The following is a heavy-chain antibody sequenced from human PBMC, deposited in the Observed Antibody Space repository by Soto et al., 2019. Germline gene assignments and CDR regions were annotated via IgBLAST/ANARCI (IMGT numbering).Heavy chain of an antibody. CDR3: AGDNWNTNSNWFDP. J-gene: IGHJ5*02. V-gene: IGHV3-33*01. CDR1: GFTFSSYG. CDR2: IWYDGSNK. Sequence: LRLSCAASGFTFSSYGMHWVRQAPGKGLEWVAVIWYDGSNKYYADSVKGRFTISRDNSKNTLYLQMNSLRAEDTAVYYCAGDNWNTNSNWFDPWGQGTLVTVSS. D-gene: IGHD1-20*01.